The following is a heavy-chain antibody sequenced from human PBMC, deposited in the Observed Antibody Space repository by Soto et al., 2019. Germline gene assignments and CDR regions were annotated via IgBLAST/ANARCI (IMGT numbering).Heavy chain of an antibody. Sequence: SETLSLTCTVSGGSISTYYWSWIRQPPGKRLEWIGYMFHSGSPSYNPSLKSRVTIPGDTSKNQFSLKVTSVTAADTAVYYCARVGATAELDFWGQGLLVTVSS. CDR2: MFHSGSP. V-gene: IGHV4-59*01. D-gene: IGHD1-26*01. CDR1: GGSISTYY. CDR3: ARVGATAELDF. J-gene: IGHJ4*02.